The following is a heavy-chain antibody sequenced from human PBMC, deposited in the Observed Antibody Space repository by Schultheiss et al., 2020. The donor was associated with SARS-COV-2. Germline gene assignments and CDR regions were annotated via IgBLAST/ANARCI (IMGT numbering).Heavy chain of an antibody. CDR1: GGSFSGYY. J-gene: IGHJ6*01. CDR2: INHSGST. Sequence: SQTLSLTCAVYGGSFSGYYWSWIRQPPGKGLEWIGEINHSGSTNYNPSLKSRVTISVDTSKNQFSLKLSSVTAADTAVYYCARDYGDYLDYYYYGMDVWWQRTSVAGS. D-gene: IGHD4-17*01. V-gene: IGHV4-34*09. CDR3: ARDYGDYLDYYYYGMDV.